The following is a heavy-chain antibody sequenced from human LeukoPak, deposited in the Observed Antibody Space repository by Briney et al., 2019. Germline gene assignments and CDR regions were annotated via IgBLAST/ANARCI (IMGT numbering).Heavy chain of an antibody. D-gene: IGHD7-27*01. CDR3: ARGDGEIDY. CDR1: GFTFSSYT. Sequence: GGSLRLSCAASGFTFSSYTMNWVRQAPGKGLEWVSSISSSSSYIYYAGSMKGRFTISRDNAKNSLYLQMNSLRAEDTAVYYCARGDGEIDYWGQGTLVTVSS. V-gene: IGHV3-21*01. J-gene: IGHJ4*02. CDR2: ISSSSSYI.